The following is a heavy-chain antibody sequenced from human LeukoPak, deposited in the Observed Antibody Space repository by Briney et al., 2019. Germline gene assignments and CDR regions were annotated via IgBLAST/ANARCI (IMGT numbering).Heavy chain of an antibody. D-gene: IGHD6-19*01. Sequence: GGSLRLSCAASGFTFSSYAMHWVRQAPGKGLEWVAIISYDGSNKYYADSVKGRFTISRDNSKNTLYLQMNGLRAEDTAVYYCARDRIAVAGIFDYWGQGTLVTVSS. J-gene: IGHJ4*02. V-gene: IGHV3-30-3*01. CDR2: ISYDGSNK. CDR3: ARDRIAVAGIFDY. CDR1: GFTFSSYA.